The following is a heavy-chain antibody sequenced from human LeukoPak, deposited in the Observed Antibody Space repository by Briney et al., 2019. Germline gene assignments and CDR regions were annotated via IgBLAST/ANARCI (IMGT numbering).Heavy chain of an antibody. CDR1: GYTFTGYY. V-gene: IGHV1-2*02. J-gene: IGHJ5*02. CDR2: INPNSGGT. D-gene: IGHD3-22*01. Sequence: ASVKVPCKASGYTFTGYYMHWVRQAPGQGLEWMGWINPNSGGTNYAQKFQGRVTMTRDTSISTAYMELSRLRSDDTAVYYCARGVDYYDSSGPNWFDPWGQGTLVTVSS. CDR3: ARGVDYYDSSGPNWFDP.